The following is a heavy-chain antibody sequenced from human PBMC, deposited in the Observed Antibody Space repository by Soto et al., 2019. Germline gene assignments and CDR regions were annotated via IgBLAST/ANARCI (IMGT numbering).Heavy chain of an antibody. D-gene: IGHD6-19*01. CDR1: GGSISSGGYY. J-gene: IGHJ4*02. CDR2: IYYSGST. Sequence: SETLSLTCTVSGGSISSGGYYWSWIRQHPGKGLEWIGYIYYSGSTYYNPSLKSRVTISVDTSKNQFSLKLSSVTAADTAVYYCARFGNSGIAVAAPSPCFDYWGQGTLVTVSS. CDR3: ARFGNSGIAVAAPSPCFDY. V-gene: IGHV4-31*03.